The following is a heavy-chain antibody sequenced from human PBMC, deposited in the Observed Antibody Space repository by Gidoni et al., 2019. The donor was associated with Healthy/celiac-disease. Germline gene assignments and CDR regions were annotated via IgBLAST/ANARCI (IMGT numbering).Heavy chain of an antibody. V-gene: IGHV3-33*01. CDR1: GFTFSSYG. J-gene: IGHJ6*02. Sequence: QVQLVESGGGVVQPGRSLRLSCAASGFTFSSYGMHWVRQAPGKGLEWVAVIWYDGSNKYYADSVKGRFTISRDNSKNTLYLQMNSLRAEDTAVYYCARDPLGAAAGYYYYGMDVWGQGTTVTVSS. D-gene: IGHD6-13*01. CDR2: IWYDGSNK. CDR3: ARDPLGAAAGYYYYGMDV.